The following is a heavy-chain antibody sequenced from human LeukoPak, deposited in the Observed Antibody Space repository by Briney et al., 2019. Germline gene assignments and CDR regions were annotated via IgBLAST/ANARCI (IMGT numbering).Heavy chain of an antibody. CDR1: GFTFSSYA. D-gene: IGHD1-7*01. J-gene: IGHJ6*03. Sequence: GGSLRLSCAASGFTFSSYAMSWVRQAPGKGLEWVSAISGSGGSTYYADSVKGRFTISRDNSKNTLYLQMYSLRAEDTAVYYCAKRGGLELPHYYYYYYMDVWGKGTTVTVSS. CDR3: AKRGGLELPHYYYYYYMDV. V-gene: IGHV3-23*01. CDR2: ISGSGGST.